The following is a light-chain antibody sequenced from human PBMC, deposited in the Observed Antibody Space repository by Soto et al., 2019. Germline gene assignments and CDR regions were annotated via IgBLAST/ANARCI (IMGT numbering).Light chain of an antibody. CDR3: QQSYSTPQT. CDR1: QSIANY. CDR2: AAS. J-gene: IGKJ1*01. Sequence: DIQMTLSPSSLSASVGDRVTITYRASQSIANYLNWYQQKPWKAPNLLISAASRLQSGVPSRFSGSGSGTDFNLTITSLQPEDFATYYCQQSYSTPQTFGQGNKVPSK. V-gene: IGKV1-39*01.